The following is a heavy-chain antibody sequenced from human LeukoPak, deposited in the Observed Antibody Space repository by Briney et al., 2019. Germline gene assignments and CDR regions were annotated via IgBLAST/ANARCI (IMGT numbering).Heavy chain of an antibody. CDR2: INPNSGGT. V-gene: IGHV1-2*02. Sequence: ASVKVSCMTSGYTFTGYYMRWVRQAPGQGLEWMGWINPNSGGTNYAQKFQGRVTMTRDTSISTAYMELSRLRSDDTAVYYCAREIFGVVIFDYWGQGTLVTVSS. D-gene: IGHD3-3*01. CDR1: GYTFTGYY. CDR3: AREIFGVVIFDY. J-gene: IGHJ4*02.